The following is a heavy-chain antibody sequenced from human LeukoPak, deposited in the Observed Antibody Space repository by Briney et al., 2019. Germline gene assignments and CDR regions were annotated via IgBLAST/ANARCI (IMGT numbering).Heavy chain of an antibody. D-gene: IGHD3-10*01. CDR3: ARFGFDYYYYMDV. V-gene: IGHV4-39*01. CDR1: GGSISSSSYY. J-gene: IGHJ6*03. CDR2: IYYSGST. Sequence: SETLSLTCTVSGGSISSSSYYWGWIRQPPGKGLEWIGSIYYSGSTYYNPSLKSRVTISVDTSKNQFSLKLSSVTAADTAVYYCARFGFDYYYYMDVWGKGTTVTVSS.